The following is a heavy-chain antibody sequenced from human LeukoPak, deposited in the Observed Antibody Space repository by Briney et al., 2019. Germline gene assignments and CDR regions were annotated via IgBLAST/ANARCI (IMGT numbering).Heavy chain of an antibody. CDR1: GGTFSSYA. V-gene: IGHV1-69*06. CDR2: IIPIFGTA. J-gene: IGHJ4*02. CDR3: ARQDLGYCSGGSCYALDY. Sequence: ASVKVSCKASGGTFSSYAISWVRQAPGQGLEWMGGIIPIFGTANYAQKFQGRVTITADKSTGTAYMELSSLRSEDTAVYYCARQDLGYCSGGSCYALDYWGQGTLVTVSS. D-gene: IGHD2-15*01.